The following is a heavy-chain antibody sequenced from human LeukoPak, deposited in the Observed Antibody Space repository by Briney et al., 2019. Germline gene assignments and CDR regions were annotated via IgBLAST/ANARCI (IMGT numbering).Heavy chain of an antibody. V-gene: IGHV4-4*07. D-gene: IGHD2-15*01. J-gene: IGHJ4*02. CDR2: IYTSGST. CDR1: GGSISPYY. CDR3: ARGNTLCSGGSCSTNIDY. Sequence: PSETLSLTCTVSGGSISPYYWSWIRQPAGKGLEWIGRIYTSGSTNYNPSLKSRVTMSVDTSKTQFSLKLSSVTAADTAVYYCARGNTLCSGGSCSTNIDYWGQGTLVTVSS.